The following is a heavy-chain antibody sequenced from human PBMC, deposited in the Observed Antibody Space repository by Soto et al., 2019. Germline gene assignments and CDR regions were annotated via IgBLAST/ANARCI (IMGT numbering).Heavy chain of an antibody. D-gene: IGHD3-3*01. J-gene: IGHJ6*02. CDR3: PRGNTIQPNPFYAMDA. CDR2: MNPNNGNT. CDR1: GYTFTSYD. Sequence: QVQLVQSGAEVKKPGASVKVSCKASGYTFTSYDMNWVRQATGQGLEWLGYMNPNNGNTGYAQKFQGSVTMTRDTSISSAYLALSSLRSDDTADYSCPRGNTIQPNPFYAMDAWGQGTTVTVSS. V-gene: IGHV1-8*01.